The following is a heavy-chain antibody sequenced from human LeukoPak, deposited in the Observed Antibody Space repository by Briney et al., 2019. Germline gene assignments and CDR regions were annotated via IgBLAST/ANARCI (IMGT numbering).Heavy chain of an antibody. D-gene: IGHD1-26*01. V-gene: IGHV3-30*07. J-gene: IGHJ6*01. CDR2: ISYDGSNK. CDR3: AKMNGHPLLKYYMDV. CDR1: GFTFSSYA. Sequence: GGSLRLSCAASGFTFSSYAMHWVRQAPGKGLEWVAVISYDGSNKYYADSVKGRFTISRDNSKNTLYLEMNSLRAEDTAIYYCAKMNGHPLLKYYMDVWGQGTTVTVSS.